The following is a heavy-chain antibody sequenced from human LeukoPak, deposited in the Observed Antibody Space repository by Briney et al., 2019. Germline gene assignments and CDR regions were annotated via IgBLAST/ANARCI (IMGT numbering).Heavy chain of an antibody. J-gene: IGHJ5*02. CDR3: ARRYYGSGRRFDP. CDR1: GGSFSGYY. CDR2: INHSGST. D-gene: IGHD3-10*01. V-gene: IGHV4-34*01. Sequence: SETVSLTCADYGGSFSGYYWSWIRQPPGKGLEWIGEINHSGSTNYNPSLKSRVTISVDTSKNQFSLKLSSVTAADTAVYYCARRYYGSGRRFDPWGQGTLVTVSS.